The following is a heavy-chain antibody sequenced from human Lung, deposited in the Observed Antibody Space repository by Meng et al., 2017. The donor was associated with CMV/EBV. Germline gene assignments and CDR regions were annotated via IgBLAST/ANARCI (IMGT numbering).Heavy chain of an antibody. CDR2: ISANSGDT. J-gene: IGHJ4*02. D-gene: IGHD4-23*01. Sequence: ETLSLTCDVYGGSFTFSNYPMSWVRQAPGTGLDWVSAISANSGDTYYLDSVEGRFTISRDNSKNTLYLQMNSLRAEDTAVYYCARSPAIFPINRVVRGRYFDYWGQGMLVTVSS. CDR3: ARSPAIFPINRVVRGRYFDY. CDR1: GGSFTFSNYP. V-gene: IGHV3-23*01.